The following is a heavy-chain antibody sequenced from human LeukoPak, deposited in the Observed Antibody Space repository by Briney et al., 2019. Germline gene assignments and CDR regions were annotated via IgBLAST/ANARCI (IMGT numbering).Heavy chain of an antibody. CDR2: IYHSGST. CDR1: GYSISSGYY. J-gene: IGHJ4*02. Sequence: SETLSPTCAVSGYSISSGYYWGWIRQPPGKGLEWIGSIYHSGSTYYNPSLKSRVTISVDTSKNQFSLKLSSVTAADTAVYYCARTRVYYFDYWGQGTLVTVSS. V-gene: IGHV4-38-2*01. CDR3: ARTRVYYFDY.